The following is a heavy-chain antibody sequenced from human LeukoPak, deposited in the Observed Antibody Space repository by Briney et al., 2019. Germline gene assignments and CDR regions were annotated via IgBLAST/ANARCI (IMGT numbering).Heavy chain of an antibody. D-gene: IGHD6-13*01. CDR1: GFTFSSYA. J-gene: IGHJ5*02. Sequence: GGSLRLSCAASGFTFSSYAMSWVRQAPGKGLEWVSIYSGGSTYYADSVKGRFTISRNNSKNTLYLQMSSLRADDTAVYYCARGLQQQLGWFDPWGQGTLVTVSS. CDR3: ARGLQQQLGWFDP. CDR2: IYSGGST. V-gene: IGHV3-53*04.